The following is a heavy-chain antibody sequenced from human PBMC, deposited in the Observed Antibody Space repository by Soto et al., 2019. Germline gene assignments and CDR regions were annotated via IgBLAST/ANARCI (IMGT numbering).Heavy chain of an antibody. V-gene: IGHV6-1*01. CDR1: GDSVSNNRAA. CDR3: ARDPPDFHSAFDY. CDR2: TYFRSKWLN. J-gene: IGHJ4*02. D-gene: IGHD4-4*01. Sequence: TLSLTCAISGDSVSNNRAAWNWIRQSPSRGLEWLGRTYFRSKWLNDYALSVKSRITINPDTSKNQFSLQLNSVTPEDTAVYYCARDPPDFHSAFDYWGQGTLVTVSS.